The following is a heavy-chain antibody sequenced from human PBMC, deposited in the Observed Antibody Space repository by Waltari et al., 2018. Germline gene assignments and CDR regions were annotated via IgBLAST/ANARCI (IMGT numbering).Heavy chain of an antibody. V-gene: IGHV1-46*01. J-gene: IGHJ4*02. D-gene: IGHD4-17*01. Sequence: QVQLVQSGAEVKKPGASVKLSCKASGYIFSTYYIHWVRQAPGQGLGWMGLINPGGGSTNYAQKFQGRVIMTKDTSTSTVYMELSSLRFEDTAVYFCARRGALTTWYYLDYWGQGTLLTVSS. CDR3: ARRGALTTWYYLDY. CDR1: GYIFSTYY. CDR2: INPGGGST.